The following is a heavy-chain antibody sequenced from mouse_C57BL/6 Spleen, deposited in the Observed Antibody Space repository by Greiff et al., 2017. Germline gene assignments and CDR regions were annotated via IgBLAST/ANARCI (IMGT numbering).Heavy chain of an antibody. CDR2: IYPRSGNT. CDR3: ARGYYGSGKTGYCDG. J-gene: IGHJ1*03. CDR1: GYTFTSYG. V-gene: IGHV1-81*01. D-gene: IGHD1-1*01. Sequence: QVQLQQSGAELARPGASVKLSCKASGYTFTSYGISWVKQRTGQGLEWIGEIYPRSGNTYYNEKFKGKATLTADKSSSTAYMELRSLTAEDSAVYCGARGYYGSGKTGYCDGWGTGTTVTVSS.